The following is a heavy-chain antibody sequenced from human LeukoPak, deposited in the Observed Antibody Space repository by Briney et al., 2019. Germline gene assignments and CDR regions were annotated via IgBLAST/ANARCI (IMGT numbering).Heavy chain of an antibody. Sequence: SKTLSLTCAVYGGSFSGYYWSWIRQPPGKGLEWIGEINHSGSTNYNPSLKSRVTISVDTSKNQFSLKLSSVTAADTAVYYCARARTYGATEDYWGQGTLVTVSS. V-gene: IGHV4-34*01. CDR3: ARARTYGATEDY. CDR2: INHSGST. J-gene: IGHJ4*02. CDR1: GGSFSGYY. D-gene: IGHD4-17*01.